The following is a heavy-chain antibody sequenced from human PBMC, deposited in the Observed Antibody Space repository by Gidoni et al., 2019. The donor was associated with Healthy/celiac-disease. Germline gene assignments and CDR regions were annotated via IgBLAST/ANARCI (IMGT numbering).Heavy chain of an antibody. CDR3: ARVDYGDYTLRWFDP. Sequence: QVQLVQSGAEVKKPGASVKVSCKASGYTFTSYGISWVRQAPGQGLEWMGWISAYNGNQNNAQKLQGRVTMTTDTSTSRAYMEMRSLRSDDTAVYYCARVDYGDYTLRWFDPWGQGTLVTVSS. V-gene: IGHV1-18*04. D-gene: IGHD4-17*01. J-gene: IGHJ5*02. CDR1: GYTFTSYG. CDR2: ISAYNGNQ.